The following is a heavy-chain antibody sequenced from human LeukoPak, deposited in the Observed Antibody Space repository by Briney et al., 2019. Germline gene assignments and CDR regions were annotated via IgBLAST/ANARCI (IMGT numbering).Heavy chain of an antibody. J-gene: IGHJ6*02. Sequence: GGSLRLSCAASGFTFDDYTMHWVRQAPGKGLEWVSLISWDGGSTYYADSVKGRFTISRDNSKNSLYLRMNSLRTEDTALYCCAKDAYYSPISSYYYYGMDVWGQGTTVTVSS. CDR1: GFTFDDYT. CDR3: AKDAYYSPISSYYYYGMDV. D-gene: IGHD2-15*01. V-gene: IGHV3-43*01. CDR2: ISWDGGST.